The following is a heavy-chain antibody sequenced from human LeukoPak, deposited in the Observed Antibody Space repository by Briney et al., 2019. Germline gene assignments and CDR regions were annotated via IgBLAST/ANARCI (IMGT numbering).Heavy chain of an antibody. Sequence: GGSLRLSCEASGFTLNKYWMHWVRQAPGKGIGWVSRITGDGNDIVYADSVKGRFTVSRDDAKNTLFLQMNSLRVEDTAIYYCARDAYTTTSNWLDPWGQGTLVTVSS. CDR3: ARDAYTTTSNWLDP. V-gene: IGHV3-74*01. J-gene: IGHJ5*02. CDR2: ITGDGNDI. CDR1: GFTLNKYW. D-gene: IGHD4-17*01.